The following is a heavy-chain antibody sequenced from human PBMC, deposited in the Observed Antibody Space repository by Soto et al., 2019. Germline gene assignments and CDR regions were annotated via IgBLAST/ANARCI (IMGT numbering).Heavy chain of an antibody. D-gene: IGHD3-3*01. CDR2: IYPGGSDT. J-gene: IGHJ6*02. CDR1: GYSFTSYW. V-gene: IGHV5-51*01. Sequence: GESLKISCKGSGYSFTSYWIGWVRQMPGKGLEWMGIIYPGGSDTRYSPSFQGQVTISADKSISTAYLQWSSLKASDTAMYYCARLRDVTIFGVVIPGGMDVWGQGTTVTVSS. CDR3: ARLRDVTIFGVVIPGGMDV.